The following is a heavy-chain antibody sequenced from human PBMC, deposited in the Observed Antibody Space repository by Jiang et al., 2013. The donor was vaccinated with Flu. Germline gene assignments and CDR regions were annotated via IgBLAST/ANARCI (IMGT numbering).Heavy chain of an antibody. V-gene: IGHV1-2*02. Sequence: SGAEVKKPGASVKVSCKAFGYSFTGYQMYWVRLAPGQGLEWMGWINSNSGDTNYAQKFQGRVTMTRDTSTSTAYMELRRLRSDDTAVYYCARGPRTTRETFYYDSSGFLRNGDFDYWGQGTQVTVSS. CDR2: INSNSGDT. D-gene: IGHD3-22*01. CDR1: GYSFTGYQ. J-gene: IGHJ4*02. CDR3: ARGPRTTRETFYYDSSGFLRNGDFDY.